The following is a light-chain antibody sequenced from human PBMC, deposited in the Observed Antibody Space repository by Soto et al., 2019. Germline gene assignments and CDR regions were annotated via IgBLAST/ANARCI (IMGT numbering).Light chain of an antibody. CDR1: SSDVGDYNY. J-gene: IGLJ2*01. CDR3: SSYQSSSYVV. V-gene: IGLV2-14*01. Sequence: QSALTQPASVSGSPGQSITISCAGTSSDVGDYNYVSWYQQHPGKAPKLMIYEVSNRPSGVSNRFSGSKSGNTASLTISGLQAEDEAGYYCSSYQSSSYVVFGGGTKVTVL. CDR2: EVS.